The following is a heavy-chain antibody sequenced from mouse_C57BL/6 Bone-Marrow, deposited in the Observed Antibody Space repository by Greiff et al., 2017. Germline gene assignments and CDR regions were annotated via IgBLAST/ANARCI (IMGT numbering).Heavy chain of an antibody. V-gene: IGHV14-3*01. CDR2: IDPANGNT. J-gene: IGHJ2*01. Sequence: VQLQQSVAELVRPGASVKLSCTASGFNFKNSYMHWVKQRPEQGLEWLGRIDPANGNTKYAPKFPGKATITADTSTNPDYLQRSSLTSEATAIYYGAGWGYGDYWGQGTTLTVSS. D-gene: IGHD2-14*01. CDR3: AGWGYGDY. CDR1: GFNFKNSY.